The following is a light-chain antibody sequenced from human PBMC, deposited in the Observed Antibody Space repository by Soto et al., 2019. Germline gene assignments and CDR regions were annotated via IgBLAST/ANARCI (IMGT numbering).Light chain of an antibody. CDR3: SSYTSSSFYV. Sequence: QSALTQPASVSGSPGQSLTISCTGTSSDVGGYNYVSWYQQHPGKATKLMIYDVSNRPSGVSNLFSGSKSGNTASLTISGLQAEDEADYYCSSYTSSSFYVFGTGTKVTVL. CDR1: SSDVGGYNY. J-gene: IGLJ1*01. CDR2: DVS. V-gene: IGLV2-14*01.